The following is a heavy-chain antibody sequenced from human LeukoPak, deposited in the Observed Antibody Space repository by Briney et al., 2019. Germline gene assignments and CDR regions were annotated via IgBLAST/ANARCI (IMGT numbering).Heavy chain of an antibody. J-gene: IGHJ4*02. CDR2: ISYDGSDK. CDR1: GFTFNTYA. Sequence: GGSLRLSCEASGFTFNTYAMHWVRQPPGKGLEWVALISYDGSDKIYTDSVKGRFTISRDNSESTLYLQMDSLRGDDAAVYYCAKAVGRISWSFDYWGQGALVTVSP. CDR3: AKAVGRISWSFDY. V-gene: IGHV3-30*18. D-gene: IGHD6-13*01.